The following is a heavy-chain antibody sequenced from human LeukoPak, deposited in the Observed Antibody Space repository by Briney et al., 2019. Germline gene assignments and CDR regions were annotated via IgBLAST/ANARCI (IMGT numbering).Heavy chain of an antibody. CDR2: INPDNGNT. Sequence: GASVKVSCKASGYTFTSYGISWVRQAPGQGLEWMGCINPDNGNTKYSQEFQGRVTITRDTSATTAYMELSSLRSEDMAVYYCTLYNYWGQGILVTVSS. V-gene: IGHV1-18*03. CDR3: TLYNY. J-gene: IGHJ4*02. D-gene: IGHD2-2*02. CDR1: GYTFTSYG.